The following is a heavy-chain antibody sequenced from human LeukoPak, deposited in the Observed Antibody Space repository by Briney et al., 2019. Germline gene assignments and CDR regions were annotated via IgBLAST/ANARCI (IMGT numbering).Heavy chain of an antibody. Sequence: PGGSLRLSCAASGFTFSSYGMHWVRQAPGKGLEWVAVISYDGSNKYYADSVKGRFTISRDNSKNTLYLQMNSLRAEDTAVYYCVNCYGSGSYHLDYWGQGTLVTVSS. CDR2: ISYDGSNK. CDR1: GFTFSSYG. D-gene: IGHD3-10*01. CDR3: VNCYGSGSYHLDY. J-gene: IGHJ4*02. V-gene: IGHV3-30*03.